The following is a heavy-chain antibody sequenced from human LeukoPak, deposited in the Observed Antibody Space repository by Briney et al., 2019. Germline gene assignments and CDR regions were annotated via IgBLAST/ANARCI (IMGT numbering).Heavy chain of an antibody. V-gene: IGHV1-69*13. CDR3: ARDRPYTGGWRGFDY. Sequence: SVTASRQAAVGMVGRYVVSSVGRSPGQGLEWLGGIIPMFGIANYAQKFQGRVTITADESTSTGSMELSSLRPEDTAVYYCARDRPYTGGWRGFDYWGQGTLVTVS. J-gene: IGHJ4*02. D-gene: IGHD6-19*01. CDR2: IIPMFGIA. CDR1: VGMVGRYV.